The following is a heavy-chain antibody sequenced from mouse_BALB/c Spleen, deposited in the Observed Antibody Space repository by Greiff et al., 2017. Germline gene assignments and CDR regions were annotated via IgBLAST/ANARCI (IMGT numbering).Heavy chain of an antibody. CDR1: GYSITSDYA. CDR3: ARCGIYYGYADY. D-gene: IGHD2-2*01. J-gene: IGHJ2*01. Sequence: EVKLVESGPGLVKPSQSLSLTCTVTGYSITSDYAWNWIRQFPGNKLEWMGYISYSGSTSYNPSLKSRISITRDTSKNQFFLQLNSVTTEDTATYYCARCGIYYGYADYWGQGTTLTVSS. CDR2: ISYSGST. V-gene: IGHV3-2*02.